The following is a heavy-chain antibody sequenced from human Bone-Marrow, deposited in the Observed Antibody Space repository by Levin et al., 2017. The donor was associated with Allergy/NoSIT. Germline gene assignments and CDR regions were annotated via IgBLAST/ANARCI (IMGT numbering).Heavy chain of an antibody. D-gene: IGHD2-15*01. CDR1: GYTFTSHY. CDR2: INPNGGGR. CDR3: ARDESEEDKAWWLGP. V-gene: IGHV1-46*01. J-gene: IGHJ5*02. Sequence: ASVKVSCKASGYTFTSHYMHWVRQAPGQGLEWMAIINPNGGGRSYAQNFQGRVTLTRDTSTNTVYMELSSLRSDDTAVYYRARDESEEDKAWWLGPWGQGTLVTVSS.